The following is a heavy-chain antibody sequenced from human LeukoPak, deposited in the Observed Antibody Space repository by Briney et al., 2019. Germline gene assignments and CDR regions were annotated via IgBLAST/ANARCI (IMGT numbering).Heavy chain of an antibody. D-gene: IGHD2-15*01. CDR2: IGSSGSPI. Sequence: GGSLRLSCAASGFTFSDYYMSWIRQAPGKGLEWVSYIGSSGSPIYYADSVKGRFTISRDNAKNSLYLQMNSLRAEDTAVYYCARFPVVAATQRNAFDIWGPGTMVTVSS. J-gene: IGHJ3*02. CDR3: ARFPVVAATQRNAFDI. V-gene: IGHV3-11*01. CDR1: GFTFSDYY.